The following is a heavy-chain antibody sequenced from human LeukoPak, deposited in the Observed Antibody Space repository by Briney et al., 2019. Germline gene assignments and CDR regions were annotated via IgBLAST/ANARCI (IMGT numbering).Heavy chain of an antibody. V-gene: IGHV3-7*05. CDR3: ARQLSGWYDADPY. CDR1: GFTFSRYW. J-gene: IGHJ4*02. D-gene: IGHD6-19*01. Sequence: GGSLRLSCAASGFTFSRYWMSWVRQAPGEGPEWVANIKEDGSRNHYVDSVKGRFTISRDNAKNSLYLQMNSLRADDTAVYYCARQLSGWYDADPYWGQGTLVTVSS. CDR2: IKEDGSRN.